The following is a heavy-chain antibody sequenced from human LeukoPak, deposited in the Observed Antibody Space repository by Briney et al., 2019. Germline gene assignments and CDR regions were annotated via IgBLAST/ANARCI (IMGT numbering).Heavy chain of an antibody. V-gene: IGHV1-2*02. D-gene: IGHD2-2*02. CDR2: INPNSGGT. Sequence: ASVKVSCKASGYTFTGYYTHWVRQAPGQGLEWMGWINPNSGGTNYAQKFQGRVTMTRDTSISTAYMELSRLRSDDTAVYYCASAYCSSTSCYKFDYWGQGTLVTVSS. J-gene: IGHJ4*02. CDR3: ASAYCSSTSCYKFDY. CDR1: GYTFTGYY.